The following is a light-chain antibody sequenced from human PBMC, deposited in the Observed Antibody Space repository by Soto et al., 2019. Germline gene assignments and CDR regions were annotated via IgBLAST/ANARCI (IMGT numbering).Light chain of an antibody. CDR3: SSYAGSNNFV. CDR1: ASNIGSNS. J-gene: IGLJ1*01. CDR2: DNH. V-gene: IGLV1-51*01. Sequence: QSVLTQPPSVSAAPGQKVTISCSGSASNIGSNSLSWYRQFPGSSPMLVIYDNHKRPSGISARFSASKSDTSATLVITGLRTGDEADYYCSSYAGSNNFVFGTGTQLTVL.